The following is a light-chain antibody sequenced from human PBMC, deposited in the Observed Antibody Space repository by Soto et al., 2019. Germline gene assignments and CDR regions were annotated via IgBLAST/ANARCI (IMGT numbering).Light chain of an antibody. CDR2: GAS. Sequence: EIVMTQSPATLSVSPGERATLSCRASQSVGSDLAWYQQKPGQAPRLLIYGASSRATGIPDRFSGSGSGTDFILTISRLEPEDFAVYYCQQFSSYPLTFGGGTKVDIK. J-gene: IGKJ4*01. CDR3: QQFSSYPLT. V-gene: IGKV3-20*01. CDR1: QSVGSD.